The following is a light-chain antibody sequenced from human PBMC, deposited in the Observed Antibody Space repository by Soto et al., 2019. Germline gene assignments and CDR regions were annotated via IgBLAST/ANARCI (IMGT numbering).Light chain of an antibody. J-gene: IGKJ5*01. CDR3: QQYGSSPIT. CDR2: GAS. CDR1: QSVSNSL. Sequence: EIVLTQSPGTLSLSPGERATLSCRASQSVSNSLSWYQQKTGQAPRLLISGASSTATGIPDRFSGSGSETDFTLTISRLEPEDFALYYCQQYGSSPITFGQGTRLEIK. V-gene: IGKV3-20*01.